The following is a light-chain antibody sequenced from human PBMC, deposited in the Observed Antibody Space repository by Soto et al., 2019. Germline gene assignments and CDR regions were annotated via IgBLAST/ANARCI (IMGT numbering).Light chain of an antibody. CDR2: GAS. V-gene: IGKV3-20*01. Sequence: EIVLTQSPGTLSLSPGERATLSCRASQSVSSSYLAWYQQKPGQAPRLLIYGASSRATGIPDRFSGSGSGTDFTLTISRLEPEDFAVHYCQQYGSSALTFGGGTKVDI. J-gene: IGKJ4*01. CDR3: QQYGSSALT. CDR1: QSVSSSY.